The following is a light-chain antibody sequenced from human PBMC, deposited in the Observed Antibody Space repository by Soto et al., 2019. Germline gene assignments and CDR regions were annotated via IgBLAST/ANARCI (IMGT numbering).Light chain of an antibody. J-gene: IGKJ1*01. CDR3: QQYNSYRWT. V-gene: IGKV1-5*03. CDR2: KAS. Sequence: DFLMTQSPSTLSASVGDRVTITCRASQSIIDRLAWYQQKPGYAPKLLIYKASRLQSGVPSRFSGSGSGTEFDLTIISLQPDDFAMYYCQQYNSYRWTFGQGTKVEIK. CDR1: QSIIDR.